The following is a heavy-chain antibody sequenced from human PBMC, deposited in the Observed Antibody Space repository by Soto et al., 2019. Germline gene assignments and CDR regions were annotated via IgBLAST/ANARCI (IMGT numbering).Heavy chain of an antibody. J-gene: IGHJ4*02. CDR3: TRAIAVSGTGGYY. CDR1: GFTFSSNW. Sequence: EVQLVESGGGLVQPGGSLRLSCAASGFTFSSNWMHGVRQAPGKGRVWVSRISSDGSSTSYVDSVKGRFTISRDNAKNTLYLQMNSLRAEDTAVYYCTRAIAVSGTGGYYWGQGTLVTVSS. D-gene: IGHD6-19*01. V-gene: IGHV3-74*01. CDR2: ISSDGSST.